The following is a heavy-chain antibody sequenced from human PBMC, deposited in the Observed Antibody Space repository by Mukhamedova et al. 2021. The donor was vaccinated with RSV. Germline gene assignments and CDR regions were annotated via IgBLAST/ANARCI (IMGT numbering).Heavy chain of an antibody. J-gene: IGHJ3*02. CDR3: SRHADDGGSATAFGI. D-gene: IGHD4/OR15-4a*01. V-gene: IGHV4-39*01. CDR1: GSVTSAGYY. Sequence: GSVTSAGYYWGWVRQPPGKGLEWIGSIYYGRRTYYNPSLHSRLTVSVDTSQNQFSLELNSVTAADTAVYYCSRHADDGGSATAFGI. CDR2: IYYGRRT.